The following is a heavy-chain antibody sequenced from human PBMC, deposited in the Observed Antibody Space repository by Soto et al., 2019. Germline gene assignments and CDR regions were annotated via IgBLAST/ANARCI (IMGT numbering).Heavy chain of an antibody. Sequence: EVQLVESGGGLVQPGGSLTLSCAASGFSVSYHWMHWVRLGPGRGLESISRIKTEGTYTDYADSVKGRFTISRDNDKNMLYLQMDSLRPEDTAVYYCARPKGAAYSAFDVWGQGTVVTVSS. CDR3: ARPKGAAYSAFDV. CDR2: IKTEGTYT. V-gene: IGHV3-74*01. J-gene: IGHJ3*01. D-gene: IGHD2-21*01. CDR1: GFSVSYHW.